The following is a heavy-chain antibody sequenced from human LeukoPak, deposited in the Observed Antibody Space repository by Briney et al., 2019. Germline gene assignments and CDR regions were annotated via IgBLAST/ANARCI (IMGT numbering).Heavy chain of an antibody. CDR3: AKANYCGGDCYYGADDAFDI. V-gene: IGHV3-23*01. Sequence: PGGFLRLSCAASGFTFSSYAMSWVRQAPGKGLEWVSAISGSGGSTYYADSVKGRFTISRDNSKNTLYLQMNSLRAEDTAVYYCAKANYCGGDCYYGADDAFDIWGQGTMVTVSS. CDR1: GFTFSSYA. D-gene: IGHD2-21*02. J-gene: IGHJ3*02. CDR2: ISGSGGST.